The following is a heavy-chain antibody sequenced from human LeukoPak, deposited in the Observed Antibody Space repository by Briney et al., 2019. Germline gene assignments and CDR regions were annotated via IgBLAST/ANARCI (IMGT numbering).Heavy chain of an antibody. D-gene: IGHD2-2*01. CDR2: MNPNSGNT. J-gene: IGHJ3*02. V-gene: IGHV1-8*01. CDR3: ATYPDIVVVPAANALDI. Sequence: GASVKVSCKASGYTFTSYDINWVRQATGQGLEWMGWMNPNSGNTGYAQKFQGRVTMTRNTSISTAYMELSSLRSEDTAVYYCATYPDIVVVPAANALDIWGQGTMVTVSS. CDR1: GYTFTSYD.